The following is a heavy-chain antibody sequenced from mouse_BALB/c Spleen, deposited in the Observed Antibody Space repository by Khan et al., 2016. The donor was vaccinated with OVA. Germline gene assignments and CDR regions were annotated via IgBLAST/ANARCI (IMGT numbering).Heavy chain of an antibody. D-gene: IGHD2-14*01. CDR2: INPSCGYT. V-gene: IGHV1-4*01. CDR1: GYTFTSYT. Sequence: QVRLQQSGAELARPGASVKMSCKASGYTFTSYTIHWIQQRPGQGLEWIGYINPSCGYTNYNQKFKDMATLTADKSSTTAYMQLSSLTSDASEVNYCARDGAYYRNDGWFAYWGQGTRVTVSA. J-gene: IGHJ3*01. CDR3: ARDGAYYRNDGWFAY.